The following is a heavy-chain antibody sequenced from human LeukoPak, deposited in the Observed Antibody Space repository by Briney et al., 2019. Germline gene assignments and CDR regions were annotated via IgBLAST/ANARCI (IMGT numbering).Heavy chain of an antibody. D-gene: IGHD6-13*01. CDR1: GFTFSSYA. CDR3: AKDVAAADYYYYGMDV. Sequence: PGGSLRLSCAASGFTFSSYAMSWARQAPGKGLEWVSAISGSGGSTYYADSVKGRFTISRDNSKNTLYLQMNSLRAEDTAVYYCAKDVAAADYYYYGMDVWGQGTTVTVSS. CDR2: ISGSGGST. J-gene: IGHJ6*02. V-gene: IGHV3-23*01.